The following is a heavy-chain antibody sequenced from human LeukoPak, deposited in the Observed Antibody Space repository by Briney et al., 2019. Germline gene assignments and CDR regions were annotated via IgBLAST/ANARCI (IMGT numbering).Heavy chain of an antibody. D-gene: IGHD6-19*01. CDR3: VRGIVRAVAVLGY. Sequence: SETLSLTCTVSGYSISSGYYWGWIRQPPGKGLEWIGSIYHSGSTYYNPSLKSRVTISVDTSKNQFSLKLRSVTAADTAVYYCVRGIVRAVAVLGYWGQGTLVTVSS. CDR1: GYSISSGYY. J-gene: IGHJ4*02. V-gene: IGHV4-38-2*02. CDR2: IYHSGST.